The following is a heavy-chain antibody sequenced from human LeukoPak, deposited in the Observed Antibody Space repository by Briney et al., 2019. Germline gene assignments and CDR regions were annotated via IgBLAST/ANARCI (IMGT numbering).Heavy chain of an antibody. Sequence: ASVKVSCKASGYTFTSGYMHWVRQAPGQGLEWMGIINPSGGSTNYAQRFQGRVTMTRDTSTSTVYMELSSLRSEDTAVYYCAREIPYCSSTSCPFGSWGQGTLVTVSS. D-gene: IGHD2-2*01. J-gene: IGHJ5*02. CDR3: AREIPYCSSTSCPFGS. CDR2: INPSGGST. CDR1: GYTFTSGY. V-gene: IGHV1-46*01.